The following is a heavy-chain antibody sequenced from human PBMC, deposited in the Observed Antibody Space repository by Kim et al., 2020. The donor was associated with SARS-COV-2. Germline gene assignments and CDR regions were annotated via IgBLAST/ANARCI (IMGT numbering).Heavy chain of an antibody. CDR3: ARLVSVRFAS. CDR2: IYDSESI. CDR1: GGSINSKIHY. J-gene: IGHJ5*02. D-gene: IGHD6-6*01. Sequence: SETLSLTCNVSGGSINSKIHYWGWVRQPPGQGLEWIGSIYDSESIYYNLSLKSRVTLSLDTSKNCFSLKLTSVTAADTAMYYCARLVSVRFASWGQGILV. V-gene: IGHV4-39*02.